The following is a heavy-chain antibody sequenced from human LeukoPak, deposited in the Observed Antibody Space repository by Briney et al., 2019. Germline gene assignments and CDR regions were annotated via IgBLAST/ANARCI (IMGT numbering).Heavy chain of an antibody. CDR2: INHSGST. Sequence: SETLSLTCAVYGGSFSGYYWSWLRQPPGKGLEWIGEINHSGSTNYNPSLKSRVTISVDTSKNQFSLKLSSVTAADTAVYYCARGGEPYQLLPFDYWGQGTLVTVSS. V-gene: IGHV4-34*01. CDR1: GGSFSGYY. D-gene: IGHD2-2*01. J-gene: IGHJ4*02. CDR3: ARGGEPYQLLPFDY.